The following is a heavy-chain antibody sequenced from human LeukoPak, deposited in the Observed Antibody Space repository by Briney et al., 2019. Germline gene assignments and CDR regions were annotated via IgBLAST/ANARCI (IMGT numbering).Heavy chain of an antibody. Sequence: PSETLSLTCAVSDDSFSSHYWTWIRQPPGKGLEWIGYISYIGSTNYNPSLKSRVTISIDKSKNQFSLKLSSVTAADTAVYYCERDLVTVTKGFDIWGQGTMVSVSS. CDR3: ERDLVTVTKGFDI. CDR1: DDSFSSHY. CDR2: ISYIGST. D-gene: IGHD4-17*01. J-gene: IGHJ3*02. V-gene: IGHV4-59*11.